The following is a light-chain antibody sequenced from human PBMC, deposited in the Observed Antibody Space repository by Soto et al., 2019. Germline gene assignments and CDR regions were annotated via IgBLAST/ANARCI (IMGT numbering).Light chain of an antibody. CDR3: QQYGSSPIGT. Sequence: EIVLTQSPGTLSLSPWERATLSCRASQSVSSSYLAWYQQKPGQAPRLLIYGASSRATGIPDRFSGSGSGTDFTLTISRLEPEDFAVYYCQQYGSSPIGTFGPGTKVDIK. V-gene: IGKV3-20*01. CDR1: QSVSSSY. J-gene: IGKJ3*01. CDR2: GAS.